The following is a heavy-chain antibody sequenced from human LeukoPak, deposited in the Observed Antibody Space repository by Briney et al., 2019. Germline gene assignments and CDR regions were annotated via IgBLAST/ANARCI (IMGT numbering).Heavy chain of an antibody. J-gene: IGHJ4*02. Sequence: GGSLRLSCAASGFSFCSYRMHGVRQAPGKGLVWVSRINPDGTNTDYADSVKGRFTISRDNAKNTLYLQMNSLRAEDAAVYFCVNHDYGDYYVGGGQGTLVTVSS. D-gene: IGHD4-17*01. CDR2: INPDGTNT. CDR1: GFSFCSYR. V-gene: IGHV3-74*01. CDR3: VNHDYGDYYVG.